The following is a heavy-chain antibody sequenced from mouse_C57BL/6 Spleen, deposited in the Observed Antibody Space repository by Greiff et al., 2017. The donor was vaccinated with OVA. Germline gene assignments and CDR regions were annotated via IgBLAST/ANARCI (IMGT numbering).Heavy chain of an antibody. Sequence: EVKLMESGPGLVKPSQSLSLTCSVTGYSITSGYYWNWIRQFPGNKLEWMGYISYDGSNNYNPSLKNRISITRDTSKNQFFLKLNSVTTEDTATYYCAREGTTVVYWYFDVWGTGTTVTVSS. CDR1: GYSITSGYY. CDR2: ISYDGSN. D-gene: IGHD1-1*01. V-gene: IGHV3-6*01. J-gene: IGHJ1*03. CDR3: AREGTTVVYWYFDV.